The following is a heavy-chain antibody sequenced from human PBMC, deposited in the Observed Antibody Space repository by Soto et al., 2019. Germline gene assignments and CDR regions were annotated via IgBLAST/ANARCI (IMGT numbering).Heavy chain of an antibody. CDR2: IKSKTDGGTT. V-gene: IGHV3-15*01. Sequence: GGSLRLSCAASGFTFSNAWMSWVRQAPGKGLEWVGRIKSKTDGGTTDYAAPVKGRFTISRDDSKNTLYLQMNSLKTEDTAVYYCTTGRLGELSLYYYYGMDVWGQGTTVTVSS. J-gene: IGHJ6*02. CDR3: TTGRLGELSLYYYYGMDV. CDR1: GFTFSNAW. D-gene: IGHD3-16*02.